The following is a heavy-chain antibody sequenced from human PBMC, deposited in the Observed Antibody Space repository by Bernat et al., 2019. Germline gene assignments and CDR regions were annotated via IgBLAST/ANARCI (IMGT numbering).Heavy chain of an antibody. D-gene: IGHD6-19*01. CDR1: GYTFTRYY. V-gene: IGHV1-46*01. J-gene: IGHJ4*02. CDR2: INPSGGST. Sequence: QVQLVQSGAAVKKPGASVKVSCKASGYTFTRYYMHWVRQAPGQGLEWMGRINPSGGSTSYAQKFQGRVTMTRDTSTCTVYMELGSLRSEDTAVYYCAGGVAVAGTSDENFADWGQGSLVTVSS. CDR3: AGGVAVAGTSDENFAD.